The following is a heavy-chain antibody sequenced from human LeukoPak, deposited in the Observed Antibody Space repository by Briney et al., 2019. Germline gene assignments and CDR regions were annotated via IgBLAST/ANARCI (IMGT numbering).Heavy chain of an antibody. V-gene: IGHV3-30*18. CDR3: PNSAVVPFDF. Sequence: PGGSLRLSCAASGFTFSSYGMHWVRQAPGKGLEWVAVISYDGSNKYYADSVKGRFTISRDNSKNTLYLQMNSLRAEDTAVYYGPNSAVVPFDFGGQGTLVTVPT. CDR2: ISYDGSNK. J-gene: IGHJ4*02. CDR1: GFTFSSYG. D-gene: IGHD2-21*01.